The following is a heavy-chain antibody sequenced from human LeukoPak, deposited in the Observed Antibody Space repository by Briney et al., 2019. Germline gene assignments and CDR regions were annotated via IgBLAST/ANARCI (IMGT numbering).Heavy chain of an antibody. CDR1: GGSFSGYY. Sequence: SETLSLTCAVYGGSFSGYYWSWIRQPPGKGLEWIGEINHSGSTNYNPSLKSRVTISVDTSKNQFSLKLSSVTAADTAVYYCARLVPSSSWFYYYYYGMDVWGRGTTVTVSS. CDR3: ARLVPSSSWFYYYYYGMDV. D-gene: IGHD6-13*01. CDR2: INHSGST. J-gene: IGHJ6*02. V-gene: IGHV4-34*01.